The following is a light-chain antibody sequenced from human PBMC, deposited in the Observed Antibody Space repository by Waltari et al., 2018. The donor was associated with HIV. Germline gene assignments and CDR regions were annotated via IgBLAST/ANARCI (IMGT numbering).Light chain of an antibody. V-gene: IGKV3-20*01. CDR2: GAS. Sequence: EIVLTQSPGTLSLSPGERATLSCRASQSVSSKYLAWYQQKPGQTPRLLIYGASSRAAGIPDRFSSSGSGTDFTLTISSLEPEDCAVYYCQQYGSSLPLTFGGGTKVEIK. CDR1: QSVSSKY. J-gene: IGKJ4*02. CDR3: QQYGSSLPLT.